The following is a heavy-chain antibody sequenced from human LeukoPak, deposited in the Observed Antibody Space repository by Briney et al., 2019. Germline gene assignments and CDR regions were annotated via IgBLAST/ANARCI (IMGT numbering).Heavy chain of an antibody. CDR1: GFTFSSYN. V-gene: IGHV3-48*01. CDR2: IGSSSSTM. J-gene: IGHJ4*02. D-gene: IGHD6-19*01. Sequence: GGSLTLSCAASGFTFSSYNMNWARQDPGKGLEWISYIGSSSSTMYCPDCVKSRFPITRHNAKNSFYLPMNTPRAGHTAILCCASSWVAGTCSYWGQGTLVTVSS. CDR3: ASSWVAGTCSY.